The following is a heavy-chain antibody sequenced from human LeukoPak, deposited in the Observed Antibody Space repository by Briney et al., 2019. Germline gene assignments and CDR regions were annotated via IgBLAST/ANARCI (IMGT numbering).Heavy chain of an antibody. Sequence: GGSLRLSCAASGFTFSSYSMNWVRQAPGKGLEWVSSISSSSSYIYYADSVKGRFTISRDNAKNSLYLQMNSLRAEDTAVYYCAITIFGVVNYFDYCGQGTLVTVSS. D-gene: IGHD3-3*01. J-gene: IGHJ4*02. CDR3: AITIFGVVNYFDY. V-gene: IGHV3-21*01. CDR1: GFTFSSYS. CDR2: ISSSSSYI.